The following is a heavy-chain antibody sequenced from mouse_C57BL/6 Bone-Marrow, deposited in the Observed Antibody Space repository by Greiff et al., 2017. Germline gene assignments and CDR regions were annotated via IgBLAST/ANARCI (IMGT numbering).Heavy chain of an antibody. CDR3: TGRLRYYFDY. CDR1: GFNIKDYY. D-gene: IGHD2-4*01. V-gene: IGHV14-1*01. J-gene: IGHJ2*01. CDR2: IDPEDGDT. Sequence: VQLQQSGAELVRPGASVKLSCTASGFNIKDYYMHWVKQRPEQGLEWIGRIDPEDGDTEYAPKFQGKATMTVDTSSNTAYLQLSSLTSEDTAVYYCTGRLRYYFDYWGQGTTLTVSS.